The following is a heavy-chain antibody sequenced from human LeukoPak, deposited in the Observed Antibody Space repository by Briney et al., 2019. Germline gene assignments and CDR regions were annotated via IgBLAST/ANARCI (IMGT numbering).Heavy chain of an antibody. J-gene: IGHJ3*02. CDR2: IIPIFGTA. CDR3: ARVSLLKAFDI. D-gene: IGHD2/OR15-2a*01. CDR1: GGTFSSYA. Sequence: ASVKVSCKASGGTFSSYAISWVRQAPGQGLEWMGGIIPIFGTANYAQKLQGRVTMTTDTSTSTAYMELRSLRSDDTAVYYCARVSLLKAFDIWGQGTMVTVSS. V-gene: IGHV1-69*05.